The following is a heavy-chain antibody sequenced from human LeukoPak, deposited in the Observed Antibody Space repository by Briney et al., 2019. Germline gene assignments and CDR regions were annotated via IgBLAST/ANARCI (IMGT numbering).Heavy chain of an antibody. Sequence: GGSLRLSCAASGFTFANYAMTWVRQAPGKGLDWVSLISGSGSNTYYTDSVQGRFTISRDNSRNTLYLQMSSLRAEDTAIYYCAKDSYSSGSWYVDYWGQGTQVTVSS. CDR3: AKDSYSSGSWYVDY. J-gene: IGHJ4*02. CDR2: ISGSGSNT. D-gene: IGHD6-19*01. CDR1: GFTFANYA. V-gene: IGHV3-23*01.